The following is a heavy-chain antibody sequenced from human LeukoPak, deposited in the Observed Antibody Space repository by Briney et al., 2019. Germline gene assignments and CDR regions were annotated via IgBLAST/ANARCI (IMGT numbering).Heavy chain of an antibody. V-gene: IGHV1-24*01. J-gene: IGHJ3*02. CDR2: FDPEDGET. CDR3: ALIREFTGAFDI. Sequence: GASVKVSCKVSGYTLTELSMHWVRQAPGKGLEWMGGFDPEDGETIYAQKFQGRVTMTEDTSTDTACMELSSLRSEDTAVYYCALIREFTGAFDIWGQGTMVTVSS. D-gene: IGHD3-10*01. CDR1: GYTLTELS.